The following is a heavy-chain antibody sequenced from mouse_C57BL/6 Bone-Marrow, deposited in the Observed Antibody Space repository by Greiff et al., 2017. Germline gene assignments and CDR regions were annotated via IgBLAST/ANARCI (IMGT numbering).Heavy chain of an antibody. V-gene: IGHV5-6*01. Sequence: EVKVVESGGDLVKPGGSLKLSCAASGFTFSSYGMSWVRQTPDKRLEWVATISSGGSYTYYPDSVKGRFTISRDNAKNTLYLQMSSLKSEDTAMYYCARNPCDYYGSSLADYWGQGTTLTVSS. CDR3: ARNPCDYYGSSLADY. CDR1: GFTFSSYG. D-gene: IGHD1-1*01. J-gene: IGHJ2*01. CDR2: ISSGGSYT.